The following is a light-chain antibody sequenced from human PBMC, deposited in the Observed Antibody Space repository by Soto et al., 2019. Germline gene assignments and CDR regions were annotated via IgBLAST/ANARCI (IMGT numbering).Light chain of an antibody. CDR1: QDVRNY. J-gene: IGKJ5*01. V-gene: IGKV1-33*01. CDR2: DAS. CDR3: QQYSNLIT. Sequence: DIHMSQSPSSLSASVGDRFTITCQASQDVRNYLNWYQQKLGKAPKLLIYDASNLETGVPSRLSGSGSGTYFSFTISSLQPEDFATYYCQQYSNLITFGQGTRLEIK.